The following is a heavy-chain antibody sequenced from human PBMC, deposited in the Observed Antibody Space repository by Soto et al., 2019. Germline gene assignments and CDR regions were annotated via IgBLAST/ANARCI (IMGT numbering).Heavy chain of an antibody. CDR2: ISWNSGSI. CDR1: GFTFDDYA. D-gene: IGHD2-2*01. V-gene: IGHV3-9*01. CDR3: AKDKPRYCSSTSCFIFDY. Sequence: EVQLVESGGGLVQPGRSLRLSCAASGFTFDDYAMHWVRQAPGKGLEWVSGISWNSGSIGYADSVKGRFTISRDNAKNSLYLQMNSLRAEDTALYYCAKDKPRYCSSTSCFIFDYWGQGTLVTVSS. J-gene: IGHJ4*02.